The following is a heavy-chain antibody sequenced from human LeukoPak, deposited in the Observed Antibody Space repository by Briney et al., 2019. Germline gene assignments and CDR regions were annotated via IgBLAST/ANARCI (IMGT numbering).Heavy chain of an antibody. CDR2: IYYSGST. Sequence: SETLSLTCTVSGGSISVSSYYWGWIRQPPGKGLEWIASIYYSGSTYYNPSLKSRVTISVDTSKNQFSLKLSSVTAADTAVYYCARHAPSGGYFDYWGQGTLVTVSS. J-gene: IGHJ4*02. D-gene: IGHD3-10*01. V-gene: IGHV4-39*01. CDR3: ARHAPSGGYFDY. CDR1: GGSISVSSYY.